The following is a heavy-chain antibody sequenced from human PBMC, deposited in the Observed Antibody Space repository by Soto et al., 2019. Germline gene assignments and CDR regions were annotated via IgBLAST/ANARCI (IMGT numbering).Heavy chain of an antibody. V-gene: IGHV1-18*01. CDR3: ARDAAVGLFDY. Sequence: ASVKVSCKASGYTFTSYGISWVRQAPGQGLEWLGWISSYNGNTNYAQKLQGRVTMTTDTSTSTAYMELRSLRSDDTAVYYCARDAAVGLFDYWGQGTLVTVSS. D-gene: IGHD1-26*01. CDR2: ISSYNGNT. J-gene: IGHJ4*02. CDR1: GYTFTSYG.